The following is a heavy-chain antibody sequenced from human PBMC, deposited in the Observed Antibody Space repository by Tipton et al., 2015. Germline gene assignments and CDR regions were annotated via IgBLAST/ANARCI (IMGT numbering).Heavy chain of an antibody. V-gene: IGHV3-7*03. CDR1: GFIFANYG. Sequence: SLRLSCAASGFIFANYGMTWVRQAPGKGLEWVASIKRDASAKFYMDSVKGRFTISRDNSKKTLYLQMNSLRAEDTAVYYCAKERTYYDFWSGYYQGAFDSWGQGTLVTVSS. D-gene: IGHD3-3*01. CDR2: IKRDASAK. CDR3: AKERTYYDFWSGYYQGAFDS. J-gene: IGHJ4*02.